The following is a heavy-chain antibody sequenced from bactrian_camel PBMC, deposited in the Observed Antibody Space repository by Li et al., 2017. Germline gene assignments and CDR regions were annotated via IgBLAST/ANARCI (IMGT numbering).Heavy chain of an antibody. CDR3: AKPSSYYSNLVES. CDR1: ESDFSANL. J-gene: IGHJ4*01. CDR2: IRNDGTP. Sequence: DVQLVESGGGLVQPGGSLRLSCAADESDFSANLMSWVRQAPGKEVEWVSSIRNDGTPYVAASVKDRFSTSRDIAKNTLYLQLNGLKTEDTAMYYCAKPSSYYSNLVESRGQGTQVTVS. D-gene: IGHD4*01. V-gene: IGHV3S10*01.